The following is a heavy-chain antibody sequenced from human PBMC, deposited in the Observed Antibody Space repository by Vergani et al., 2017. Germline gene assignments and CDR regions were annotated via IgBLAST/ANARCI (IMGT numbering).Heavy chain of an antibody. Sequence: QVQLVQSGAEVKKPGASVKVSCKASGYTFTSYYMHWVRQAPGQGLEWMGIINPSGGSTSYAQKFQGRVTMTRDTSTSTAYMELSRLRSDDTAVYYCARDCSSTSFEDYYYYGMDVWGQGTTVTVSS. CDR2: INPSGGST. CDR1: GYTFTSYY. CDR3: ARDCSSTSFEDYYYYGMDV. J-gene: IGHJ6*02. D-gene: IGHD2-2*01. V-gene: IGHV1-46*01.